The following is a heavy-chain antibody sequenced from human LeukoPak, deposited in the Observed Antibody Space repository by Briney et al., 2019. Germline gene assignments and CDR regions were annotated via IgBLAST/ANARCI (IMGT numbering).Heavy chain of an antibody. CDR1: GSNFTNYW. Sequence: GGALEISWQGSGSNFTNYWIGWGRPLPGKGLEGMGIIYPADSDTRYGPSFQGQVTISADKSISTAYLQWSSLKASDTAIYYCATVAYNFWSGYLHWGQGTLVTVSS. V-gene: IGHV5-51*01. CDR3: ATVAYNFWSGYLH. D-gene: IGHD3-3*01. J-gene: IGHJ4*02. CDR2: IYPADSDT.